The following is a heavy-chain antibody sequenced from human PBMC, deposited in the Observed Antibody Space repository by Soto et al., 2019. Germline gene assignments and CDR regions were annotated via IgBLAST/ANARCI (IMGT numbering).Heavy chain of an antibody. D-gene: IGHD3-10*01. CDR1: GGTFSNYA. V-gene: IGHV1-69*01. J-gene: IGHJ6*02. CDR2: IIPIFGTA. CDR3: ARWFGELLGYYYGMDV. Sequence: QVQLVQSGAEVKKPGSSVKVSCKASGGTFSNYAISWVRQAPGQGLEWMGGIIPIFGTASYAQKFQGRVTITADESTSTADMELSSLRAEDTAMYYCARWFGELLGYYYGMDVWGQGTTVTVSS.